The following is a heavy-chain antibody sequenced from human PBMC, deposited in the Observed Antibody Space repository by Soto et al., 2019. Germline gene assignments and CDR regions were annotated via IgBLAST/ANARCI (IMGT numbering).Heavy chain of an antibody. CDR1: GGSISSSNW. V-gene: IGHV4-4*02. CDR3: ASSSGYSSGWWYYFDY. D-gene: IGHD6-19*01. J-gene: IGHJ4*02. CDR2: IYHSGST. Sequence: SETLSLTCAVSGGSISSSNWWSWVRQPPGKGLEWIGEIYHSGSTNYNPSLKSRVTILVDKSKNQFSLKLSSVTAADTAVYYCASSSGYSSGWWYYFDYWGQGTLVTVSS.